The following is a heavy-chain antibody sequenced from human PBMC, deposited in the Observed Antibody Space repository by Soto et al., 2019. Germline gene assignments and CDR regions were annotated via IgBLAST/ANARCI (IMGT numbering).Heavy chain of an antibody. CDR1: GYTFTSYY. CDR2: IRYDGSNI. Sequence: SCKASGYTFTSYYMHWVRQAPGKGLEWVAVIRYDGSNIYYADSVKGRFTISRDNSKNTLYLQMDSLRAEDTAVYYCARVPHTAAFDYWGQGTLVTVSS. J-gene: IGHJ4*02. D-gene: IGHD4-17*01. V-gene: IGHV3-33*01. CDR3: ARVPHTAAFDY.